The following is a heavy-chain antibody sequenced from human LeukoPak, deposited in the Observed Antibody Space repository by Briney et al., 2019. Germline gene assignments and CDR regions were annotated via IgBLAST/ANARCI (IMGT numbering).Heavy chain of an antibody. D-gene: IGHD2-2*01. CDR2: IYHSGST. J-gene: IGHJ5*02. Sequence: SETLSLTCAVSGGSISSGGYSWSWIRQPPGKGLEWIGYIYHSGSTYYNPSLKSRVTISVDRSKNQFSLKLSSVTAADTAVYYCARFVVVPAAGINWFDPWGQGTLVTVSS. CDR1: GGSISSGGYS. V-gene: IGHV4-30-2*01. CDR3: ARFVVVPAAGINWFDP.